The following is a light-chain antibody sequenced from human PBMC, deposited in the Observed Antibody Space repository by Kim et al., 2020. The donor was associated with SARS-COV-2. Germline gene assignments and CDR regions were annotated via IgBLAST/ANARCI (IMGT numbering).Light chain of an antibody. CDR3: MQGTHWPLYT. CDR1: QSLVHSDGNTY. CDR2: KVS. Sequence: VVMTQSPLSLPVTLGQPASISCKSSQSLVHSDGNTYLNWLQQRPGQSPRRLIYKVSNRDSGVPDKFSGSVSGTDFTLKISRVEAEDVGVYYCMQGTHWPLYTFGQGTKLEIK. V-gene: IGKV2-30*02. J-gene: IGKJ2*01.